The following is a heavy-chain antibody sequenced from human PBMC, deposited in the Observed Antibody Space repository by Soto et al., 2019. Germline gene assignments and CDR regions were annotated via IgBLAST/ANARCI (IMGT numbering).Heavy chain of an antibody. Sequence: GASVKVSCKASGYTFTSYYMHWVRQAPGQGLEWMGIINPSGGSTSYAQKFQGRVTMTRDTSTSAVYMELSSLRSEDTAVYYCAREFGSTVFDYWGQGTLVTVSS. J-gene: IGHJ4*02. D-gene: IGHD3-10*01. CDR1: GYTFTSYY. V-gene: IGHV1-46*01. CDR2: INPSGGST. CDR3: AREFGSTVFDY.